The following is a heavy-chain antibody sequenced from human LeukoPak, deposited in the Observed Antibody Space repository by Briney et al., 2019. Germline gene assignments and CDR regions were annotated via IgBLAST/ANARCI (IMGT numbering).Heavy chain of an antibody. CDR3: AKEFGTMVRGVIDHFDY. CDR1: GFTFSSYA. Sequence: GGSLRLSCAASGFTFSSYAMSWVRQAPGKGLELGSAISGSGGSTYYADSVKGRFTISRDNSKNTLYLQMNSLRAEDTAVYYCAKEFGTMVRGVIDHFDYWGQGTLVTVSS. CDR2: ISGSGGST. D-gene: IGHD3-10*01. V-gene: IGHV3-23*01. J-gene: IGHJ4*02.